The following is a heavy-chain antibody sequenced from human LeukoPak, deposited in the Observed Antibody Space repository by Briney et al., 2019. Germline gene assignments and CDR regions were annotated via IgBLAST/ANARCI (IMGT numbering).Heavy chain of an antibody. V-gene: IGHV1-69*06. Sequence: VASVKVSCKASGGTFSSYGISWVRQAPGQGLEWMGGIIPIFGTANYAQKFQGRVTITADKSTSTAYMELSSLRSEDTAVYYCARGDDIVATIRDYYYYMDVWGKGTTVTVSS. J-gene: IGHJ6*03. D-gene: IGHD5-12*01. CDR3: ARGDDIVATIRDYYYYMDV. CDR1: GGTFSSYG. CDR2: IIPIFGTA.